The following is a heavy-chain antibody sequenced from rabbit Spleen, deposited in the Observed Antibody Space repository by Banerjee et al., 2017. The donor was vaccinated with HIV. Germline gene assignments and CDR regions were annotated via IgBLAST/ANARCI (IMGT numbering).Heavy chain of an antibody. D-gene: IGHD1-1*01. Sequence: QQQLEESGGGLVKPGGTLTLTCTVSGFSFSSNWICWVRHAPGKGLEWIACIDTNDGDTDYANWPKGRFPISKASSTTVTLQMTSLTAADTATYFCARNYVNAFDPWGPGTLVTVS. CDR2: IDTNDGDT. V-gene: IGHV1S45*01. J-gene: IGHJ2*01. CDR1: GFSFSSNW. CDR3: ARNYVNAFDP.